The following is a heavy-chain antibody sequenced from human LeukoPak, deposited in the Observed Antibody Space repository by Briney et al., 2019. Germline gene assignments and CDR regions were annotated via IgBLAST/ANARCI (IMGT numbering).Heavy chain of an antibody. D-gene: IGHD6-19*01. Sequence: GGSLRLSCAASGFTFDDYGMSWVRQAPGKGLEWVSGINWNGGSTGYADSVKGRFTISRGNAKNSLYLQMNSLRAEDTALYYCARVAVAGTFFYFDYWGQGTLVTVSS. CDR2: INWNGGST. CDR3: ARVAVAGTFFYFDY. V-gene: IGHV3-20*04. CDR1: GFTFDDYG. J-gene: IGHJ4*02.